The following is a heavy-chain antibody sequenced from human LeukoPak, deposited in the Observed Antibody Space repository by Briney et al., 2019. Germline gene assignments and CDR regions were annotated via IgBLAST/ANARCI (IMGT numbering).Heavy chain of an antibody. D-gene: IGHD5-18*01. V-gene: IGHV3-23*01. Sequence: GGSLTLSCAASGFTFKNYAMSWVRQTPGMGLEWVSAISDNDGGTYYTDSVKGRFTISRDNSKDTVYLQMNNLRAADTALYFCVRHDSYIPFWGQGSLVTVSS. CDR3: VRHDSYIPF. CDR1: GFTFKNYA. CDR2: ISDNDGGT. J-gene: IGHJ1*01.